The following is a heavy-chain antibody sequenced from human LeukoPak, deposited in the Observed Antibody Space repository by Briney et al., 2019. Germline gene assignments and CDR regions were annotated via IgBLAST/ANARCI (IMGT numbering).Heavy chain of an antibody. J-gene: IGHJ4*02. Sequence: ASVKVFCKASGYTFTNYGINWVRQAPGQGLEWMGWISTYNGDTNYAQKLQDRVTMTTDTSTSTAYMELRSLRSDDTAVYYCARGSSYGFSMGYWGQGTLVTVSS. CDR2: ISTYNGDT. D-gene: IGHD5-18*01. CDR3: ARGSSYGFSMGY. CDR1: GYTFTNYG. V-gene: IGHV1-18*01.